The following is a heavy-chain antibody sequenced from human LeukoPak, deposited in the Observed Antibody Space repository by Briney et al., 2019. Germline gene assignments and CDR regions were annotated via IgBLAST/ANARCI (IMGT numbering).Heavy chain of an antibody. CDR2: IWYDGSNK. CDR3: ARDLIRDTAYDY. CDR1: GFTFNRYG. D-gene: IGHD5-18*01. J-gene: IGHJ4*02. Sequence: GRSLRLSCAASGFTFNRYGMHWVRQAPGKGLEWVAVIWYDGSNKYYADSVKGRFTISRDNSKNTLYLQMNSLRAEDTAVYYCARDLIRDTAYDYWGQGTLVTVSS. V-gene: IGHV3-33*01.